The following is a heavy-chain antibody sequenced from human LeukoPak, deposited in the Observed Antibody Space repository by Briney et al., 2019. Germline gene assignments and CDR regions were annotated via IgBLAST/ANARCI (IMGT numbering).Heavy chain of an antibody. Sequence: PGGSLRLSCAASGFTFRSYAIYWVRQAPGKGLEWVSGISGSGGDTYFAGSVKGRFTISRDNSKNTVFLQMDSLRAEGTAVYYCAKTTAGYSSGRSPGWPIDYWGQGTLVTVSS. D-gene: IGHD6-19*01. CDR3: AKTTAGYSSGRSPGWPIDY. J-gene: IGHJ4*02. CDR1: GFTFRSYA. CDR2: ISGSGGDT. V-gene: IGHV3-23*01.